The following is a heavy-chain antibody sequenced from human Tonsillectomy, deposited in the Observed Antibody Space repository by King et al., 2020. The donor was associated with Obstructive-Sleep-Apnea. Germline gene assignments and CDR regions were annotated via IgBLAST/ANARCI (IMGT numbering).Heavy chain of an antibody. J-gene: IGHJ3*02. CDR1: GDSVSSNSAA. D-gene: IGHD6-19*01. CDR3: ARDLHIAVAGRSLPRPPSDAFDI. V-gene: IGHV6-1*01. Sequence: VQLQQSGPGLVKPSQTLSLTCAISGDSVSSNSAAWNWIRQSPSRGLEWLGRTYYRSKWYNDYAVSVKSRITINPDTSKNQFSLQLNSVTPEDTAVYYCARDLHIAVAGRSLPRPPSDAFDIWGQGTMVTVSS. CDR2: TYYRSKWYN.